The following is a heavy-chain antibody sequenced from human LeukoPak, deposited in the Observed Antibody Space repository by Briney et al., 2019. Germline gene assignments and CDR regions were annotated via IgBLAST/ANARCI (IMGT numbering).Heavy chain of an antibody. V-gene: IGHV3-23*01. Sequence: GGSLRLSCAASGFTVSSNYMSWVRQAPGKGLEWVSAISGSGGSTYYADSVKGRFTISRDNSKNTLYLQMNSLRAEDTAVYYCASERDGYNYYWGQGTLVTVSS. J-gene: IGHJ4*02. CDR2: ISGSGGST. D-gene: IGHD5-24*01. CDR3: ASERDGYNYY. CDR1: GFTVSSNY.